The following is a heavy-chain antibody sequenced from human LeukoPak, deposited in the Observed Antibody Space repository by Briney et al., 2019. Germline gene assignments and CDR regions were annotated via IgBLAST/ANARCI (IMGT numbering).Heavy chain of an antibody. CDR1: GYTFTGYY. CDR3: ARVGATAHHYYYGMDV. Sequence: ASVKVSCKASGYTFTGYYTHWVRQAPGQGLEWMGWINPNSGGTNYAQKLQGRVTMTTDTSTSTAYMELRSLRSDDTAVYYCARVGATAHHYYYGMDVWGQGTTVTVSS. V-gene: IGHV1-2*02. J-gene: IGHJ6*02. CDR2: INPNSGGT. D-gene: IGHD1-26*01.